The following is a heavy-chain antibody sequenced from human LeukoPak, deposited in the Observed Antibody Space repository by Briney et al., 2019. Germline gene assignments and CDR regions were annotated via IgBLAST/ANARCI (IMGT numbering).Heavy chain of an antibody. Sequence: GSSVKVSCKASGGTFSSYAISWVRQAPGQGLEWMGGIIPIFGTANYAQKFQGRVTITTDESTSTAYMELSGLRSEDTAVYYCARGKIVATRSYYYYYYMDVWGKGTTVTVSS. CDR1: GGTFSSYA. D-gene: IGHD5-12*01. CDR2: IIPIFGTA. CDR3: ARGKIVATRSYYYYYYMDV. V-gene: IGHV1-69*05. J-gene: IGHJ6*03.